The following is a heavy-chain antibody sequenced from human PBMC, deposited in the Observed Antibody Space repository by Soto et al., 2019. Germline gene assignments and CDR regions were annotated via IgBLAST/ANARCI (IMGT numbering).Heavy chain of an antibody. V-gene: IGHV4-4*07. CDR2: IDTSGST. Sequence: LSLTCTVSGGSISNYYCNWIRQPAGKGLEWIGRIDTSGSTNYNPSLKSRVTMSVDTSKQEFSLKLSSVTAADTALYYCARGGQDFWSGPFDYWGRGALVTVSS. CDR3: ARGGQDFWSGPFDY. D-gene: IGHD3-3*01. CDR1: GGSISNYY. J-gene: IGHJ4*02.